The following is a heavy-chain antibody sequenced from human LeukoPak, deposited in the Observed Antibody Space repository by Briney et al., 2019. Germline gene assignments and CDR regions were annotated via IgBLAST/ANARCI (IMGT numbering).Heavy chain of an antibody. D-gene: IGHD7-27*01. V-gene: IGHV3-48*03. CDR2: ISSSGSTI. Sequence: GGSLRLSCAASGFTFSSYEMNWVRQAPGKGLEWVSYISSSGSTIYYADSVKGRFTISRDNAKNSLYLQMNSLRAEDTAVYYCARSASWAFAVFWGQGTLVTVSS. CDR3: ARSASWAFAVF. CDR1: GFTFSSYE. J-gene: IGHJ4*02.